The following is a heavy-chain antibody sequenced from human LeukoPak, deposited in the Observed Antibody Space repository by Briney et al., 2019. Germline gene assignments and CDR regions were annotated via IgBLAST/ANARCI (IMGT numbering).Heavy chain of an antibody. Sequence: SETLSLTCTVSGGSISSDYWSWLRQPPGKGLEWIGYIYDTVSTNYNPSLKSRVTISADTSKNRFSLKLSSVTAADTAVYYCAKGGGTYAGVYYYYVDVWGKGTTVTISS. CDR2: IYDTVST. CDR3: AKGGGTYAGVYYYYVDV. CDR1: GGSISSDY. V-gene: IGHV4-59*01. D-gene: IGHD3-16*01. J-gene: IGHJ6*03.